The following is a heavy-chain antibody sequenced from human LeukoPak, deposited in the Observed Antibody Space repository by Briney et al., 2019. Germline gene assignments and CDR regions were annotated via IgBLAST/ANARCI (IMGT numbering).Heavy chain of an antibody. J-gene: IGHJ4*02. Sequence: SETLSLTCTVSGGSISSGSYYWSWIRQPAGKGLEWIGRIYTSGSTNYNPSLKSRVTISVDTSKNQFSLKLSSVTAADTAVYYCARERVVGATPVDYWGQGTLATVSS. D-gene: IGHD1-26*01. CDR1: GGSISSGSYY. CDR2: IYTSGST. V-gene: IGHV4-61*02. CDR3: ARERVVGATPVDY.